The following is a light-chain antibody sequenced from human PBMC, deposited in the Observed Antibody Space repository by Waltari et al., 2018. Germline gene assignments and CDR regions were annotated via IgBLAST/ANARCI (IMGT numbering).Light chain of an antibody. J-gene: IGKJ1*01. CDR3: QHYLRLPVT. Sequence: SCRTSQSVTRALAWYQQKPGQAPRLLIYGASNRATGIPDRFSGSGSGTDFSLTICSLEPEDFAVYYCQHYLRLPVTFGQGTKVEVK. CDR2: GAS. V-gene: IGKV3-20*01. CDR1: QSVTRA.